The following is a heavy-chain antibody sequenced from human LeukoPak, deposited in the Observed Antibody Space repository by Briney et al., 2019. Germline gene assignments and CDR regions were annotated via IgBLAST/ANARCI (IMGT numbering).Heavy chain of an antibody. J-gene: IGHJ4*02. D-gene: IGHD5-12*01. Sequence: GGSLRLSCAASGFTFNNYGMHWVRQAPGKGLEWVAFIRYNGNNQYYADSVKGRFTISRDNSKNTLYLQMNSLRAEDTAVYYCAKDSTWLRLGAFDYWGQGTLVTVSS. V-gene: IGHV3-30*02. CDR3: AKDSTWLRLGAFDY. CDR2: IRYNGNNQ. CDR1: GFTFNNYG.